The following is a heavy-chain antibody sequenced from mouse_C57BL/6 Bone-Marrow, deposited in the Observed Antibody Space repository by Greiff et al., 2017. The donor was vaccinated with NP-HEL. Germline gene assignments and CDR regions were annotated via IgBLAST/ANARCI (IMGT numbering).Heavy chain of an antibody. CDR1: GYTFTSYW. V-gene: IGHV1-50*01. J-gene: IGHJ4*01. D-gene: IGHD2-5*01. CDR2: IDPSDSYT. Sequence: QVQLQQPGAELVKPGASVKLSRKASGYTFTSYWMQWVKQRPGQGLEWIGEIDPSDSYTNYNQKFKGKATLTVDTSSSTAYMQLSSLTSEDSAVYYCAREATYYSNLYAMDYWGQGTSVTVSS. CDR3: AREATYYSNLYAMDY.